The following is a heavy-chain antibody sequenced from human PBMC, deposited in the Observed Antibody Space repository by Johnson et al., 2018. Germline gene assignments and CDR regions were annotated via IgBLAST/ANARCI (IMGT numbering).Heavy chain of an antibody. Sequence: QVQLQESGPGLVKPSETLSLTCTVSGGSISSSSYYWGWIRQPPGKGLEWIGSIYYSGSTYYNPSLKSRVTISVDTSKNQFSLKLSSLTAADTAVYYCAGGGTPADAFDIWGPGTMVTVSS. J-gene: IGHJ3*02. CDR2: IYYSGST. CDR3: AGGGTPADAFDI. D-gene: IGHD2-15*01. V-gene: IGHV4-39*07. CDR1: GGSISSSSYY.